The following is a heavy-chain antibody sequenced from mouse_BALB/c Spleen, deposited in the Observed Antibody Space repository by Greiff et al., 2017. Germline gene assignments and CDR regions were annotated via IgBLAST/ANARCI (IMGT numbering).Heavy chain of an antibody. Sequence: VQLQQSGAELVRPGALVKLSCKASGFNIKDYYMHWVKQRPEQGLGWIGWIDPENGNTIYDPKFQGKASITADTSSNTAYLQLSSLTSEDTAVYYCARTGYDYDSAWFAYWGQGTLVTVSA. V-gene: IGHV14-1*02. J-gene: IGHJ3*01. D-gene: IGHD2-4*01. CDR1: GFNIKDYY. CDR2: IDPENGNT. CDR3: ARTGYDYDSAWFAY.